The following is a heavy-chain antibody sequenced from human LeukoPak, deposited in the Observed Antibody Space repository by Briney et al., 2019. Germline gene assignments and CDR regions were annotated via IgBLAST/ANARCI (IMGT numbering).Heavy chain of an antibody. CDR3: ASSGYNYGTSYFAY. J-gene: IGHJ4*02. CDR2: ISGSGDST. V-gene: IGHV3-23*01. D-gene: IGHD5-18*01. CDR1: GFTFSNYA. Sequence: GGSLRLSCVASGFTFSNYAMSWVRQAPGKGLEWVSAISGSGDSTFDADSVKGRFTISRDNSKNTLYLQVNSLRAEDTAIYYCASSGYNYGTSYFAYWGQGTLVTVSS.